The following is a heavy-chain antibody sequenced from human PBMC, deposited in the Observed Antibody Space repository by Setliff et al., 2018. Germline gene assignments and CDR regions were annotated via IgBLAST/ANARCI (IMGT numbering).Heavy chain of an antibody. D-gene: IGHD1-1*01. CDR3: ARTGTYRYFDY. CDR2: IHHSGKA. J-gene: IGHJ4*02. CDR1: GASTSTYY. Sequence: PSETLSLTCSVSGASTSTYYWSWIRQPPGKGLEWIVNIHHSGKAYYNPSLKSRVTMSVDTSKSQFSLRLNSVTAADTAVYYCARTGTYRYFDYWGRGTLVTVSS. V-gene: IGHV4-59*04.